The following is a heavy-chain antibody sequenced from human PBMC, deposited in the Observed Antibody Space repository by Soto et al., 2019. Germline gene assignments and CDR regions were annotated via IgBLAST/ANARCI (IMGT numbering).Heavy chain of an antibody. Sequence: GASVKVSCKASGYTFSSYTLSWVRQAPGQGLEWMGWISAYNGNTNYAQNLQGRVTMTTDTSTSTAYMELRSLRSDDTAVYYCARDPRGWGSYFDYWGQGARVTVAS. CDR3: ARDPRGWGSYFDY. V-gene: IGHV1-18*01. D-gene: IGHD3-16*01. J-gene: IGHJ4*02. CDR1: GYTFSSYT. CDR2: ISAYNGNT.